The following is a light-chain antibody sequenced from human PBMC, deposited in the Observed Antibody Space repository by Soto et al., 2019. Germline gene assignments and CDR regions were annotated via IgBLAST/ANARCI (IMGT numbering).Light chain of an antibody. V-gene: IGKV3-15*01. CDR3: QQYNDWPPT. CDR2: GAS. J-gene: IGKJ1*01. Sequence: EIVMTQSPATLSVSPGERAALSCRASQRVRSNLARYQQKPGQAPRLLIYGASTRATGIPARFSGSGSGTEFTFTISSLQSEDFAVYYCQQYNDWPPTFGQGTKVDIK. CDR1: QRVRSN.